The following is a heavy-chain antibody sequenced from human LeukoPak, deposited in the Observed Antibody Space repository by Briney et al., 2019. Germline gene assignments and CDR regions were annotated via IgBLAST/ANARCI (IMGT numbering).Heavy chain of an antibody. CDR3: ARGGGDDGYSYGYGWFDP. D-gene: IGHD5-18*01. CDR2: INPNSGGT. Sequence: ASVKVSCKASGYTFTGYYMHWVRQAPGQGLEWMGWINPNSGGTNYAQKFQGRVTMTRDTSICTAYMELSRLRSDDTAVYYCARGGGDDGYSYGYGWFDPWGQGTLVTVSS. J-gene: IGHJ5*02. CDR1: GYTFTGYY. V-gene: IGHV1-2*02.